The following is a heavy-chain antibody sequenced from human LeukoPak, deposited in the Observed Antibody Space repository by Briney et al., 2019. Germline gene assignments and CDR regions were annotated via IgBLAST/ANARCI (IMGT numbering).Heavy chain of an antibody. V-gene: IGHV3-30-3*01. J-gene: IGHJ4*02. D-gene: IGHD2-15*01. Sequence: GGSLRLSCAASGFTFSSYAMHWVRQAPGKGLEWVAVISYDGSNKYYADSVKGRFTISRDNSKNTLYLQMNSLRVEDTAVYYCARDRHIAGAGYYLAYGGREPLVTVPS. CDR1: GFTFSSYA. CDR2: ISYDGSNK. CDR3: ARDRHIAGAGYYLAY.